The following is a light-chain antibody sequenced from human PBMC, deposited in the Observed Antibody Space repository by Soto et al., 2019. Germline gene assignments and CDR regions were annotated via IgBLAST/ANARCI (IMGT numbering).Light chain of an antibody. J-gene: IGLJ1*01. V-gene: IGLV2-23*02. CDR2: EVS. Sequence: QSAQTQPASVSGSPGQSITISCTGTSSDVGRFNFVSWYQQHPGKAPKVLINEVSKRPSGVSNRFSGSKSGNTAFLTISGLQAEDEADYYCCSDAGSGIYVFGTGTKLTVL. CDR1: SSDVGRFNF. CDR3: CSDAGSGIYV.